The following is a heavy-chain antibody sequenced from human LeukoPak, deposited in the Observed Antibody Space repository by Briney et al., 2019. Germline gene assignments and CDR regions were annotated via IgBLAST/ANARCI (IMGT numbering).Heavy chain of an antibody. Sequence: ASVKVSCKASGYTFTGYYMHWVRQAPGQGLEWMGWISAYNGNTNYAQKLQGRVTMTTDTSTSTAYMGLRSLRSDDTAVYYCARDRSRRTRILGYWGQGTLVTVSS. D-gene: IGHD1-26*01. J-gene: IGHJ4*02. CDR3: ARDRSRRTRILGY. CDR1: GYTFTGYY. V-gene: IGHV1-18*04. CDR2: ISAYNGNT.